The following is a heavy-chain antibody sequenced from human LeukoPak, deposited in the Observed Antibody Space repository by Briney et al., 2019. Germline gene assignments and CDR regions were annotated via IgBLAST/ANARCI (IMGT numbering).Heavy chain of an antibody. D-gene: IGHD1-26*01. CDR3: ARRIEWELPFDY. Sequence: SETLSLTCTVSGGSISSSSYYWGWIRQPPGKGLEWIGSIYYSGSTYYNPSLKSRVTISVDTSKNQFSLKLSSVTAADTAVYYCARRIEWELPFDYWGQGTLVTVSS. J-gene: IGHJ4*02. CDR1: GGSISSSSYY. V-gene: IGHV4-39*01. CDR2: IYYSGST.